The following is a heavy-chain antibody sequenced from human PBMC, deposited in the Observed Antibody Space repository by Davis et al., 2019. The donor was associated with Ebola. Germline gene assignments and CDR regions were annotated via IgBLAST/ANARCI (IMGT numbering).Heavy chain of an antibody. V-gene: IGHV3-11*06. CDR2: ISSSASYK. CDR3: ARESIVVVTAVDY. CDR1: GFTFSVYY. J-gene: IGHJ4*02. D-gene: IGHD2-21*02. Sequence: PGGSLRLSCAASGFTFSVYYMSWIRQAPGKGPEWVSSISSSASYKNYADSVKGRFTISRDDAKKSLYLQMDSLRAEDTAVYYCARESIVVVTAVDYWGQGTLVTVSS.